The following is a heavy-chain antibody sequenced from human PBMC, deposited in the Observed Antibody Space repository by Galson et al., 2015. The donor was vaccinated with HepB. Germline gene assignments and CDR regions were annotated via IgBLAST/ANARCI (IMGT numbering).Heavy chain of an antibody. V-gene: IGHV4-38-2*01. Sequence: LEWIGSIYHSGSTYYNPSLKSRVTISVDTSKNQFSLKLSSVTAADTAVYYCARIVVAGHLDYWGQGTLVAVSS. D-gene: IGHD6-19*01. CDR2: IYHSGST. CDR3: ARIVVAGHLDY. J-gene: IGHJ4*02.